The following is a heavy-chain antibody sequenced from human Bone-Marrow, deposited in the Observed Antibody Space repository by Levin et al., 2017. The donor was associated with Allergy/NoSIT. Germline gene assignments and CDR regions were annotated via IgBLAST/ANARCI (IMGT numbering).Heavy chain of an antibody. Sequence: GESLKISCAASGFTFGTYAMSWVRQAPGKGLEWVSSISGRGGSTDYADSVKGRLTISRDNSKNMVYLQMNSLRVDDTAVYYCAKGGEWLLPYFHYWGQGTLVTVSS. J-gene: IGHJ4*02. CDR1: GFTFGTYA. V-gene: IGHV3-23*01. CDR3: AKGGEWLLPYFHY. CDR2: ISGRGGST. D-gene: IGHD3-22*01.